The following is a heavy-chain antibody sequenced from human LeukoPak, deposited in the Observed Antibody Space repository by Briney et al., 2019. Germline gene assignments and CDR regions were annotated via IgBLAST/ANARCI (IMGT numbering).Heavy chain of an antibody. V-gene: IGHV3-23*01. CDR1: GFTFSSYA. CDR3: AKGALYDSSGYYSMLQYFDY. D-gene: IGHD3-22*01. Sequence: PGGSLRLSCAASGFTFSSYAMSWVRQAPGKGLEWVSAISGSGGSTYYADSVKGRFTISRDNSKNTLYLQMNSLRAEDTAVYYCAKGALYDSSGYYSMLQYFDYWGQGTLVTVSS. CDR2: ISGSGGST. J-gene: IGHJ4*02.